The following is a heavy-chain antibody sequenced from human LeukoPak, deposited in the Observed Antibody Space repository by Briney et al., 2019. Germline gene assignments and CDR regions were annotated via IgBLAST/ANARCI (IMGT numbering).Heavy chain of an antibody. CDR1: GFTFSSYS. D-gene: IGHD6-19*01. CDR2: ISSSSSCI. Sequence: PGGSLRLSCAASGFTFSSYSMNWVRQAPGKGLEWVSSISSSSSCIYYADSVRGRLTISRDNAKNSLYLQMNSLGVEDTAVYYCARDPGWGAFDIWGQGTMVTVSS. CDR3: ARDPGWGAFDI. V-gene: IGHV3-21*06. J-gene: IGHJ3*02.